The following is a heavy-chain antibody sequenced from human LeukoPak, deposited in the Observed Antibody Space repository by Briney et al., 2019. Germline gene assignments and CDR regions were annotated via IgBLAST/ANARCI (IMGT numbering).Heavy chain of an antibody. CDR3: ARIGDHYHWYFDL. V-gene: IGHV3-53*01. Sequence: PGGSLRLSCPASGFPVSTNYMNGVRPAPGKGLEWVSIIYSGGSTYYTDSVKGRFTISRDNYKNTLYLQMNSLRIEDTAVYYCARIGDHYHWYFDLWGRGALVTVSS. J-gene: IGHJ2*01. CDR2: IYSGGST. D-gene: IGHD3-10*01. CDR1: GFPVSTNY.